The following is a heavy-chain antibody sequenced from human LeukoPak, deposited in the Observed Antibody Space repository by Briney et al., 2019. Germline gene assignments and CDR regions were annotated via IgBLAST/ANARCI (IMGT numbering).Heavy chain of an antibody. Sequence: SETLSLTCAVYGGSFSGYYWSWIRQPPGKGLEWIGYIYYSGSTNYNPSLKSRVTISVDTSKNQFSLKLSSVTAADTAVYYCARVYSSSWYDEDVGYYFDYWGQGTLVTVSS. J-gene: IGHJ4*02. CDR3: ARVYSSSWYDEDVGYYFDY. CDR2: IYYSGST. CDR1: GGSFSGYY. V-gene: IGHV4-59*01. D-gene: IGHD6-13*01.